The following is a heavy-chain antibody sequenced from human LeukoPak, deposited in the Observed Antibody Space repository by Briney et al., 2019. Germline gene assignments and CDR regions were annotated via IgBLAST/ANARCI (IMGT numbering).Heavy chain of an antibody. V-gene: IGHV4-4*07. CDR1: GDSISSFY. Sequence: SETLSLTCTVSGDSISSFYWTWIRQPAGKGLEWIGRIYTSGSTNYNPSLKSRVTMSVDTSKNQFSLKLSSVTAADTAVYYCARRAYSYGFFDYWGQGTLVTVST. D-gene: IGHD5-18*01. CDR3: ARRAYSYGFFDY. J-gene: IGHJ4*02. CDR2: IYTSGST.